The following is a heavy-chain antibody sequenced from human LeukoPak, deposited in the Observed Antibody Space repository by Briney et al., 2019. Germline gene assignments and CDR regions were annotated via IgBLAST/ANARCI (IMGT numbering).Heavy chain of an antibody. Sequence: GWSLRLCCAASGFTSSGFGFSDYYMSWIRQAPGRWLEWVSYISSCGNSIYYADSVKRRFTISRDNAQNSLYLQMSRLRAEDTAVYYCVRVRDFGSGSFYSFDYWGQGTLVTLPS. J-gene: IGHJ4*02. CDR1: GFTSSGFGFSDYY. V-gene: IGHV3-11*01. CDR3: VRVRDFGSGSFYSFDY. D-gene: IGHD3-10*01. CDR2: ISSCGNSI.